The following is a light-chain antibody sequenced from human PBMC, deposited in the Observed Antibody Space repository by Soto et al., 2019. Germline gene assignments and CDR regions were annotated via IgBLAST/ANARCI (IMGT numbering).Light chain of an antibody. CDR3: QQLNSYPFT. J-gene: IGKJ3*01. CDR1: QGISSY. Sequence: DIQLTQSPSFLSASVGDRVTITCRSSQGISSYLALYQQKPGKAPKLLIYAASTLQSGVPSRFSGSGSGTEFTLTISSLQPADFATYYCQQLNSYPFTCGPGTKGDIK. CDR2: AAS. V-gene: IGKV1-9*01.